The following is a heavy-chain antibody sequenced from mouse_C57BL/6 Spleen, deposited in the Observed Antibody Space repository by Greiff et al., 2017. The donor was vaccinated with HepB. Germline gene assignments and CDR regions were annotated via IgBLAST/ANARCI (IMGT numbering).Heavy chain of an antibody. J-gene: IGHJ4*01. CDR2: INPNNGGT. D-gene: IGHD2-1*01. Sequence: VQLQQSGPELVKPGASVKMSCKASGYTFTDYNMHWVKQSHGKSLEWIGYINPNNGGTSYNQKFKGKATLTVNKSSSTAYMELRSLTSEDSAVYYCARKGDGNYGGAMDYWGQGTSVTVSS. V-gene: IGHV1-22*01. CDR3: ARKGDGNYGGAMDY. CDR1: GYTFTDYN.